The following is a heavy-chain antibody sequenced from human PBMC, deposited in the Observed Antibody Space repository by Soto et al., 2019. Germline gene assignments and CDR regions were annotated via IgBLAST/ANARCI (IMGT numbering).Heavy chain of an antibody. Sequence: GESLKISCKGSGYSFTSYWIGWVRQMPGKGLEWMGIIYPGDSDTRYSPSFQGQVTISADKSISTAYLQWSSLKASDTAMYYCARSVTVGYSYGVDAFDIWGQGTMVTVSS. CDR2: IYPGDSDT. CDR1: GYSFTSYW. J-gene: IGHJ3*02. CDR3: ARSVTVGYSYGVDAFDI. V-gene: IGHV5-51*01. D-gene: IGHD5-18*01.